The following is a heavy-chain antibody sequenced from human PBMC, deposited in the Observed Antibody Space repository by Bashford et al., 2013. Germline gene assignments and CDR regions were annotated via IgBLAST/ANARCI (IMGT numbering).Heavy chain of an antibody. CDR2: FNYRGST. CDR3: ARLSSGRGYYFSFDS. D-gene: IGHD3-22*01. V-gene: IGHV4-39*01. J-gene: IGHJ4*02. Sequence: SETLSLTCTVSGDSISSRDYYWGWIRQPPGKGLEWIGTFNYRGSTYHYNPSLKSRVTISVDTSKNQFSLELRSVTAADTAVYYCARLSSGRGYYFSFDSWGQGTPGHRLL. CDR1: GDSISSRDYY.